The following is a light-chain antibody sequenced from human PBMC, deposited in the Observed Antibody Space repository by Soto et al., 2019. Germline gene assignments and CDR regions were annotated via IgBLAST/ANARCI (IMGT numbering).Light chain of an antibody. J-gene: IGKJ1*01. Sequence: EIVLTQSPATLSLSPVERATLSCRASPSVTSNLAWYQQALGQAPRLLIYDASNRAAGIPARFSGSGSGTDFTLTISSLEPEDFAVYYCQQRSNWPWTFGQGTKVDIK. CDR3: QQRSNWPWT. V-gene: IGKV3-11*01. CDR2: DAS. CDR1: PSVTSN.